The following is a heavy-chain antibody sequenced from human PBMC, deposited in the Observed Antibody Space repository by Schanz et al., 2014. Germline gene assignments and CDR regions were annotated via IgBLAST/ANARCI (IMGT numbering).Heavy chain of an antibody. V-gene: IGHV3-30*04. Sequence: QVQLEESGGGVVQPGGSLRLSCVASGFSFSGFAVHWVRQAPGKGLEWVSIVSHDGFTKHYADSVRGRFTLSRDNSKNTLYLQMNSLRAEDTAVYYCARDKGGLIPFDYWGQGTLVTVSS. CDR3: ARDKGGLIPFDY. J-gene: IGHJ4*02. D-gene: IGHD2-15*01. CDR2: VSHDGFTK. CDR1: GFSFSGFA.